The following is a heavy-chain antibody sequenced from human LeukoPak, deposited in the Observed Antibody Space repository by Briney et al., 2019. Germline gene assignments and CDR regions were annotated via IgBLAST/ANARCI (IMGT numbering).Heavy chain of an antibody. CDR1: GYTFTGYY. CDR2: INPNSGGT. D-gene: IGHD5-18*01. Sequence: ASVKVSCKASGYTFTGYYMHWVRQAPGQGLEWMGWINPNSGGTNYAQKFQGRVTMTRDTSISTAYMELSRLRSDDTAVYYCARVGGREYSCGYNNWFDPWGQGTLVTVSS. CDR3: ARVGGREYSCGYNNWFDP. J-gene: IGHJ5*02. V-gene: IGHV1-2*02.